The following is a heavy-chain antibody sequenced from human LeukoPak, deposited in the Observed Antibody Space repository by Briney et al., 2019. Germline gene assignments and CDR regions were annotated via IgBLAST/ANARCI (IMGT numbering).Heavy chain of an antibody. CDR2: IYYSGST. D-gene: IGHD2-2*01. V-gene: IGHV4-39*07. Sequence: SETLSLTCTVSGGSISSSSYYWGWIRQPPGKGLEWIGSIYYSGSTYYNPSLKSRVTISVDTSKNQFSLKLSSVTAADTAVYYCARGIGYCSSTSCYPESGMDVWGQGTTVTVSS. CDR3: ARGIGYCSSTSCYPESGMDV. CDR1: GGSISSSSYY. J-gene: IGHJ6*02.